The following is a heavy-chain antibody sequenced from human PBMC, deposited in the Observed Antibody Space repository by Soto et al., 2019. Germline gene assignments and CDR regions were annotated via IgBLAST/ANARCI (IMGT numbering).Heavy chain of an antibody. Sequence: QVQLVQSGAEVKKPGSSVKVSCKASGGTFSSYAISWVRQAPGQGLEWMGGIIPIFGTANYAQKFQGRVTITADEATSTAYMELSSLRSEDTAVYYCARVYREDILTGPYYYYCYGMDVWGQGTTVTVSS. D-gene: IGHD3-9*01. CDR3: ARVYREDILTGPYYYYCYGMDV. V-gene: IGHV1-69*01. CDR2: IIPIFGTA. J-gene: IGHJ6*02. CDR1: GGTFSSYA.